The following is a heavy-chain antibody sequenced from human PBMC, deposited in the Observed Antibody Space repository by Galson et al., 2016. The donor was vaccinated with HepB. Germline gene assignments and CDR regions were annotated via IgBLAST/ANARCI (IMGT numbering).Heavy chain of an antibody. CDR1: GFTFGSYA. Sequence: SLRLSCAASGFTFGSYAMTWIRQAPGKGLEWVSSISSNGGTTYYTDSVKGRFTISRDGSESTLYVHMNRLRVEDTDVYYCAKGAAVGTYAALDYWGRGVQGTVSP. CDR2: ISSNGGTT. D-gene: IGHD6-19*01. J-gene: IGHJ4*02. CDR3: AKGAAVGTYAALDY. V-gene: IGHV3-23*01.